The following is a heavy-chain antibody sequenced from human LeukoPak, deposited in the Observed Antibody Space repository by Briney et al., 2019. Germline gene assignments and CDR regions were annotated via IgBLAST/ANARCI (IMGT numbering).Heavy chain of an antibody. CDR3: ARDHYYDGRGRFDP. D-gene: IGHD3-16*01. CDR2: VYFDGGT. Sequence: SETLSLTCSVSGGSVTSGTYHWGWIRQPPGKGLEWIGSVYFDGGTHYKPSLQSRVTISVDTSKNQFSLRLSSVAAADTALYYCARDHYYDGRGRFDPWGQGTLVTVSS. V-gene: IGHV4-39*07. J-gene: IGHJ5*02. CDR1: GGSVTSGTYH.